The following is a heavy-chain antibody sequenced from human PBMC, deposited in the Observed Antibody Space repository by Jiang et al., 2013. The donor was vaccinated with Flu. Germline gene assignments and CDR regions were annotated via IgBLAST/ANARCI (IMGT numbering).Heavy chain of an antibody. Sequence: GAEVKKPGQSLKISCKGSGYSFTNYWIGWVRQMPGKGLEWMAFIYPGDSDTRYAPSFQGQVSISADKSISTAYLQWSSLKASDTAMYYCARLATFWGSYRYFDYWGQGTLVTVSS. CDR2: IYPGDSDT. J-gene: IGHJ4*02. CDR3: ARLATFWGSYRYFDY. V-gene: IGHV5-51*01. D-gene: IGHD3-16*02. CDR1: GYSFTNYW.